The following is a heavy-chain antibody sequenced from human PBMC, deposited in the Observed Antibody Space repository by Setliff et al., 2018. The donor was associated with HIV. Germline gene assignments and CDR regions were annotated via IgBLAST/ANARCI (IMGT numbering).Heavy chain of an antibody. J-gene: IGHJ3*02. CDR1: GYTFVDYY. Sequence: GASVKVSCKASGYTFVDYYIHWVRQAPGQGLEWMGWISAYNGNTNYAQKLQGRVTMTTDTSTSTAYMELRSLRSDDAAVYYCARGEVWYSSSSRAFDIWGQGTMVTVSS. CDR3: ARGEVWYSSSSRAFDI. CDR2: ISAYNGNT. V-gene: IGHV1-18*04. D-gene: IGHD6-6*01.